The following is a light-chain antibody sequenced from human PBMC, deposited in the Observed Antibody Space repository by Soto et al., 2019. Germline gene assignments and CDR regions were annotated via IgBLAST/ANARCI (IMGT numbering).Light chain of an antibody. V-gene: IGLV1-40*01. Sequence: QSVLTQPPSVSGAPGQRVTISCTGSSSNLGASYEVHWYQQLPGTAPKLLIYSNTNRPSGVPDRFSGSRSGTSASLAITGLQTEDEADYYCHSYDISLGGFYVFGSGTKLTVL. CDR1: SSNLGASYE. CDR2: SNT. CDR3: HSYDISLGGFYV. J-gene: IGLJ1*01.